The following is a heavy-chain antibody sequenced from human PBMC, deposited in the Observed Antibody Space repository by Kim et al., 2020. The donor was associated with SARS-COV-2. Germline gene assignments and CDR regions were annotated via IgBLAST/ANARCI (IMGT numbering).Heavy chain of an antibody. J-gene: IGHJ4*02. Sequence: VKGRFTISRDNAENLLSLQMTSLRAEDTAVYYCARGPLGFCSSSSCFFDCWGQGTLVTVSS. D-gene: IGHD2-15*01. CDR3: ARGPLGFCSSSSCFFDC. V-gene: IGHV3-11*05.